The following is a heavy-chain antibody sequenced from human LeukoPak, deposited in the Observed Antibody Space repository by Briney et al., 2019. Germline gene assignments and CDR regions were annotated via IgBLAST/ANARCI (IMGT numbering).Heavy chain of an antibody. CDR2: VKQDGSEK. J-gene: IGHJ4*02. Sequence: GGSLRLSCAVSGFTFSSYWMSWVRQAPGKGLEWVANVKQDGSEKYYVDSVKGRFTISRDNAKNSLYLQMNSLRAEDTAVYYCVRDVSYGYYYAYYFDYWGQGTLVTVSS. CDR3: VRDVSYGYYYAYYFDY. V-gene: IGHV3-7*01. CDR1: GFTFSSYW. D-gene: IGHD3-22*01.